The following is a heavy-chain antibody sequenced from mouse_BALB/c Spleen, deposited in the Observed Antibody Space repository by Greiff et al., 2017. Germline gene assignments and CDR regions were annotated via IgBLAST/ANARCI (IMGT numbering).Heavy chain of an antibody. J-gene: IGHJ3*01. Sequence: QVQLQQSGAELMKPGASVKISCKATGYTFSSYWIEWVKQRPGHGLEWIGEILPGSGSTDYNAKFQGKATFTADTSSNTAYLQLSSLTSEDSAVYYCARDLTMITRAWFAYWGQGTLVTVSA. CDR2: ILPGSGST. CDR3: ARDLTMITRAWFAY. V-gene: IGHV1-9*01. D-gene: IGHD2-4*01. CDR1: GYTFSSYW.